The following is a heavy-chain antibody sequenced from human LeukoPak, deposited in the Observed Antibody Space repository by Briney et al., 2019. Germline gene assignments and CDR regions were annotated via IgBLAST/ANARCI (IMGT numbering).Heavy chain of an antibody. V-gene: IGHV7-4-1*02. D-gene: IGHD5-18*01. CDR1: GYTFTGYY. Sequence: EASVKVSCKASGYTFTGYYMHWVRQAPGQGLEWMGWINTNTGNPTYAQGFTGRFVFSLDTSVSTAYLQISSLKAEDTAVYYCARDVDTAMGAPYFDYWGQGTLVTVSS. J-gene: IGHJ4*02. CDR2: INTNTGNP. CDR3: ARDVDTAMGAPYFDY.